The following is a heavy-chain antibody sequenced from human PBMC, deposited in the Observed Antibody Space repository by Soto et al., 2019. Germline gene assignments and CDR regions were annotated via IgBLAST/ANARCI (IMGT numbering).Heavy chain of an antibody. CDR3: ARDQHWILTGYYPGDY. CDR2: IKSGGTT. V-gene: IGHV3-66*01. CDR1: GFTFSSYS. D-gene: IGHD3-9*01. J-gene: IGHJ4*02. Sequence: PGGSLRLSCAASGFTFSSYSMNWVRQAPGKGLEWVSLIKSGGTTYYADSVKGRFTISRDNSKNTLYLQMNSLRAEDTAVYYCARDQHWILTGYYPGDYWGQGTLVTVSS.